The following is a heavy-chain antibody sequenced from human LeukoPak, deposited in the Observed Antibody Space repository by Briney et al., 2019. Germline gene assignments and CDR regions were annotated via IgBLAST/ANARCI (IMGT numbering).Heavy chain of an antibody. Sequence: ASVKVSCKASGYTFTSYGISWVRQAPGQGLEWMGWISAYNGNTNYAQKLQGRVTMTTDTSTSTAYMELRSLRSDDTAVYYCARASSGYYYDWYFDLWGRGTLVTVSS. D-gene: IGHD3-22*01. CDR3: ARASSGYYYDWYFDL. CDR2: ISAYNGNT. J-gene: IGHJ2*01. V-gene: IGHV1-18*01. CDR1: GYTFTSYG.